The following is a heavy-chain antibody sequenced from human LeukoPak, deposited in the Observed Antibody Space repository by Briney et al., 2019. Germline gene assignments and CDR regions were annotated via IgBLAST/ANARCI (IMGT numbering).Heavy chain of an antibody. Sequence: PGGSLRLSCAASGFTFSSHAMSWVRQAPGKGLEWVSAISTSGGSTYYADSVEGRFTISRDNSKNTLYLQMNSLRAEDTAVYYCAKEPYSGSQLLDYWGQGTLVTVSS. V-gene: IGHV3-23*01. D-gene: IGHD1-26*01. J-gene: IGHJ4*02. CDR2: ISTSGGST. CDR3: AKEPYSGSQLLDY. CDR1: GFTFSSHA.